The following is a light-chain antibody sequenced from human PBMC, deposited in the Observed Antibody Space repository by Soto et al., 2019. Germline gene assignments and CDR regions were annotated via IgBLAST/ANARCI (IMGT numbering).Light chain of an antibody. CDR1: QSVSSN. V-gene: IGKV3-15*01. J-gene: IGKJ4*01. CDR3: QQYNDWPPA. Sequence: IVMTQKTAKLSVSGGERAPRCCRASQSVSSNLAWYQQQPGQAPRLLIYGASTRATGFPARFSCSGSGTEFTLAFSSLQSEDFAVYYCQQYNDWPPAFGGGTKVDIK. CDR2: GAS.